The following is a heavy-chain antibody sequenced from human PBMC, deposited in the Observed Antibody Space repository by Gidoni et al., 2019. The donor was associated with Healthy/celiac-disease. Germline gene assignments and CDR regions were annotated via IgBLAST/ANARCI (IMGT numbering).Heavy chain of an antibody. D-gene: IGHD3-22*01. J-gene: IGHJ2*01. CDR1: GYTFTSYY. V-gene: IGHV1-46*01. Sequence: QVQLAQSGAVVKKPRASVKVSCKASGYTFTSYYMHSVRQAPGQGLEWMGIINTSGGSTSYAQKFQGRVTMTRDTSTSTVYMELSSLRSEDTAVYYCARAGIVVVHFDLWGRGTLVTVSS. CDR2: INTSGGST. CDR3: ARAGIVVVHFDL.